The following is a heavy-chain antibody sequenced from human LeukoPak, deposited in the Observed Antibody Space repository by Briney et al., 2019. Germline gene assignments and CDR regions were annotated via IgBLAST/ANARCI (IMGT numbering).Heavy chain of an antibody. D-gene: IGHD5-12*01. CDR2: INWNGYSI. J-gene: IGHJ4*02. Sequence: GGSLRLSCAASGFTFDDYGMNWVRQVSGKGLEWVSGINWNGYSIGYADFVKGRFTISRDNTKNSLSLQMNSLRAEDTAVYYCARDRSGYSGYECQAYWGQGTLVTVSS. V-gene: IGHV3-20*04. CDR3: ARDRSGYSGYECQAY. CDR1: GFTFDDYG.